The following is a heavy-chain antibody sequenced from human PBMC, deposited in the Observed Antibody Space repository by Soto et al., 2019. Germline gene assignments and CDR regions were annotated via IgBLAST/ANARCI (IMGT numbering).Heavy chain of an antibody. CDR2: IYSGGST. CDR1: GFTVSSNY. J-gene: IGHJ4*02. V-gene: IGHV3-53*01. CDR3: ARLWGYPSPFDY. D-gene: IGHD3-16*02. Sequence: GGSLRLSCAASGFTVSSNYMSWVRQAPEKGLEWVSVIYSGGSTYYADSVKGRFTISRDNSKNTLYLQMNSLRAEDTAVYYCARLWGYPSPFDYWGQGTLVTVSS.